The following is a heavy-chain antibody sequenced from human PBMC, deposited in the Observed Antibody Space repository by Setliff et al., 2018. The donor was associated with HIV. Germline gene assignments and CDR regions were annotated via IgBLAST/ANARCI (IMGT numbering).Heavy chain of an antibody. CDR2: IYASGSI. V-gene: IGHV4-4*08. CDR3: ARDNSYYYGSGSHYWYGMDV. J-gene: IGHJ6*01. Sequence: SETLSLTCTVSGGSISSHCWSWIRQSPGKALEWIGYIYASGSIIYNPSLKSRVTISVDTSKKQFSLKLSSVTAADTAVYYCARDNSYYYGSGSHYWYGMDVWGQGTTVTVSS. CDR1: GGSISSHC. D-gene: IGHD3-10*01.